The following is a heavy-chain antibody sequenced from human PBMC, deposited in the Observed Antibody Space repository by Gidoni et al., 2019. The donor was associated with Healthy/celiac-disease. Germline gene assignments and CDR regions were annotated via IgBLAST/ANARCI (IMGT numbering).Heavy chain of an antibody. CDR2: IFSNDEK. J-gene: IGHJ6*02. CDR3: ARTPEYSSSYYYYGMDV. Sequence: QVTLKESGPVLVKPTETLTLTCIVSGFSLSNARMGVSWIRQPPGKALEWLAHIFSNDEKSYSTSLKSRLTISKDTSKSQVVLTMTNMDPVDTATYYCARTPEYSSSYYYYGMDVWGQGTTVTVSS. CDR1: GFSLSNARMG. D-gene: IGHD6-6*01. V-gene: IGHV2-26*01.